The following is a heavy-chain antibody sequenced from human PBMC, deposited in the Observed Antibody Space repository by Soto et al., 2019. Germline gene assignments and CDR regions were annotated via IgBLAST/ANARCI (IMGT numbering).Heavy chain of an antibody. J-gene: IGHJ3*02. CDR2: IYYSGST. V-gene: IGHV4-31*03. D-gene: IGHD2-2*02. Sequence: QVQLQESGPGLVKPSQTLSLTCTVSGGSISSGGYYWSWIRQHPGKGLEWIGYIYYSGSTYYNPSLKSRVTISVDTSKNQFSLKLSSVTAADTAVYYCARDRVEGLYFPMTHDAFDIWGQGTMVTVSS. CDR1: GGSISSGGYY. CDR3: ARDRVEGLYFPMTHDAFDI.